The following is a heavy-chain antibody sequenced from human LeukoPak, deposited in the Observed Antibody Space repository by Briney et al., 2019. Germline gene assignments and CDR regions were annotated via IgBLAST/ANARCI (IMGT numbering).Heavy chain of an antibody. Sequence: GGSLRLSCAASGFTFSSHAMSWVRQAPGKGLGWVSAFSGSGGSTYYADSVKGRFTISRDNSKNTLYLQMNSLRAEDTAVYYCAKDRGTESYYYDSSGYPWSSDYWGQGTLVTVSS. CDR1: GFTFSSHA. J-gene: IGHJ4*02. V-gene: IGHV3-23*01. D-gene: IGHD3-22*01. CDR3: AKDRGTESYYYDSSGYPWSSDY. CDR2: FSGSGGST.